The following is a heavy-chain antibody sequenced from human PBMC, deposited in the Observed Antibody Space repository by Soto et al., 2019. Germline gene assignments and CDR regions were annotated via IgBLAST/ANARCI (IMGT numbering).Heavy chain of an antibody. Sequence: EVQLLESGGGLVQPGGSLRLSCAATEFSFSSYDMTWVRQAPGKGLEWLSVISGRGGYTYYADSVKGPFTMSRDNSRKALFLRRNSRRGEDTAVYYCARGAGTLGRGAIVTSLDYYYGMGVWGQGTTVSVSS. D-gene: IGHD3-10*01. CDR2: ISGRGGYT. CDR1: EFSFSSYD. CDR3: ARGAGTLGRGAIVTSLDYYYGMGV. V-gene: IGHV3-23*01. J-gene: IGHJ6*02.